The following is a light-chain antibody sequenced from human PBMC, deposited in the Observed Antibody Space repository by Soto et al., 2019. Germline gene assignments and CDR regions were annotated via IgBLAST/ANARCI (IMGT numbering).Light chain of an antibody. V-gene: IGLV1-47*01. CDR1: SSDVGGYSF. J-gene: IGLJ2*01. Sequence: QSALTQPPSASGSPGQSVTISCTGTSSDVGGYSFVSWYQQHPGKAPKLLIYRNNQRPSGVPDRFSGSKSGTSASLAISGLRSEDEADYYCAAWDDSLSGVVFGGGTKLTVL. CDR2: RNN. CDR3: AAWDDSLSGVV.